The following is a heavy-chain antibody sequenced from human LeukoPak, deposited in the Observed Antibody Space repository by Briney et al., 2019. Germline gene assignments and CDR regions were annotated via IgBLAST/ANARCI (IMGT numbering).Heavy chain of an antibody. V-gene: IGHV3-33*06. Sequence: GGSLRLSCAASGFTFSSYGMHWVRQAPGKGLEWVAVIWYDGSNKYYADSVKGRFTISRDNSKNTLYLQMNSLRAEDTAVYYCAKEGYYYYYGMDVWGQGTTVTVSS. J-gene: IGHJ6*02. CDR2: IWYDGSNK. CDR1: GFTFSSYG. CDR3: AKEGYYYYYGMDV.